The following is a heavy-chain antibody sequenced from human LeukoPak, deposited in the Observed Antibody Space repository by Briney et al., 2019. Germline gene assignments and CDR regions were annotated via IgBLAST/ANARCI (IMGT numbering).Heavy chain of an antibody. V-gene: IGHV1-69*06. J-gene: IGHJ4*02. CDR2: IIPIFGTA. Sequence: ASVKVSCKASGGTFSSYAISWVRQAPGQGVEWMGGIIPIFGTANYAQKFQGRVPITADKSTSTTSMELSSLRSRDTAVYLCATIRGGFDYWVQGSLVSVSS. CDR1: GGTFSSYA. D-gene: IGHD3-10*01. CDR3: ATIRGGFDY.